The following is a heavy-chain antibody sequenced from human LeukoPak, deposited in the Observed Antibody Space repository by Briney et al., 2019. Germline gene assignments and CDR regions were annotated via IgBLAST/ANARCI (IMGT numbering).Heavy chain of an antibody. CDR1: GFTFSSYG. Sequence: GGSLRLSCAASGFTFSSYGRHWVRQAPGKGLEWVAVIWYDGSNKYYADSVKGRFTISRDNSKNTLYLQMNSLRAEDTAVYYCARGYGDKASNLYYYYGMDVWGQGTTVTVSS. CDR3: ARGYGDKASNLYYYYGMDV. D-gene: IGHD4-17*01. V-gene: IGHV3-33*01. J-gene: IGHJ6*02. CDR2: IWYDGSNK.